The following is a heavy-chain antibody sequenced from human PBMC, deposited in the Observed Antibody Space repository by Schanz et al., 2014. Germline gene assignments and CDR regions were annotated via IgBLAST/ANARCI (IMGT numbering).Heavy chain of an antibody. J-gene: IGHJ6*02. Sequence: QVQLVESGGGLVKPGGSLRLSCAASGFTFSDYYMSWIRQHPGKGLEWIGFISYSGSTYYNPSLKSRVTISVDTSKNQFSLNLSSATAADTAVYYCARDRGHGDLPGDIWGQGTTVTVSS. CDR3: ARDRGHGDLPGDI. CDR1: GFTFSDYY. CDR2: ISYSGST. V-gene: IGHV4-31*02. D-gene: IGHD4-17*01.